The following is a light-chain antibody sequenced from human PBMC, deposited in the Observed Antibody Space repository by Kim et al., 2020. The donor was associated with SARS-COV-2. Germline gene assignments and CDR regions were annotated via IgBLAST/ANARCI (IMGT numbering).Light chain of an antibody. CDR3: QAWDSSTFYV. CDR1: KLGEKY. Sequence: SYELTQPPSVSVFPGQTVSITCSGDKLGEKYVSWYQQRPGQSPALVIYRDNKRPSGIPERFSGSNSRNTATLTISGTHAMDEADYYCQAWDSSTFYVFGTGTKVTVL. J-gene: IGLJ1*01. V-gene: IGLV3-1*01. CDR2: RDN.